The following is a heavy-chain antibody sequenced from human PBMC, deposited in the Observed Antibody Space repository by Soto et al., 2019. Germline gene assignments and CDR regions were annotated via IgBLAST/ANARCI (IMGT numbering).Heavy chain of an antibody. CDR3: ARGRTVRNYADDSSDYFYFFDY. CDR2: AYYTGST. Sequence: SESLCLTCTVSVDSISSFSWCLLGQSPGRELDLPGSAYYTGSTNYNPSLKSRVTISVDRSKNQFSLKLTSANAADTAVYYCARGRTVRNYADDSSDYFYFFDYWGQGTKVTGSS. J-gene: IGHJ4*02. V-gene: IGHV4-59*01. D-gene: IGHD3-22*01. CDR1: VDSISSFS.